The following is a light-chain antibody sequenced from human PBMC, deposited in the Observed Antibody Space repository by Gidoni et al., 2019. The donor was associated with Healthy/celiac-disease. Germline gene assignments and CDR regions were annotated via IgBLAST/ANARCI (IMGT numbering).Light chain of an antibody. CDR1: QDINNY. Sequence: DIQMTQSPSSLSASVGDRVTITCQASQDINNYLNWYQQKPGKAPKLLIYDASNLETGVPSRFSGSGSGTDFTFTISSLQPEDIATYYCHQYDNPPLTFGGGTKVEIK. J-gene: IGKJ4*01. V-gene: IGKV1-33*01. CDR3: HQYDNPPLT. CDR2: DAS.